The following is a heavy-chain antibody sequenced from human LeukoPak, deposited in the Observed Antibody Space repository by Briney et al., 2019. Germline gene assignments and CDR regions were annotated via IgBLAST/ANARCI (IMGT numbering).Heavy chain of an antibody. CDR1: RFTFSSYG. Sequence: GGTLRLSCAASRFTFSSYGMNWVRQAPGKGLEWVSGISGSGGSTYYADSVKGRFTISRDNSKNTLYLQMNSLRAEDTAVYYCAKDLGWIHFGYWGQGTLVTVSS. V-gene: IGHV3-23*01. D-gene: IGHD5-18*01. CDR2: ISGSGGST. J-gene: IGHJ4*02. CDR3: AKDLGWIHFGY.